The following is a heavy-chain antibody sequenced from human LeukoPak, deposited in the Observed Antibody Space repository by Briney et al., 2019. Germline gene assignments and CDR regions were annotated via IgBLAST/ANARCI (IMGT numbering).Heavy chain of an antibody. J-gene: IGHJ4*02. Sequence: PSQTLSLTCAISGDSVSSNSAAWDWIRQSPSRGLEWLGRTCYRSKRYNEYAVSVKSRIIISPDTSKNQFSLQLNSVTPEDTAVYYCVRVVAGLDSWGQGTLVTVSS. CDR2: TCYRSKRYN. CDR3: VRVVAGLDS. D-gene: IGHD6-19*01. V-gene: IGHV6-1*01. CDR1: GDSVSSNSAA.